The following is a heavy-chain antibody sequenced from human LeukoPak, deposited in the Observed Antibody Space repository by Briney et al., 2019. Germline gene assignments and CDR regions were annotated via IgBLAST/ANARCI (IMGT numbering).Heavy chain of an antibody. CDR1: GGSFSGYY. D-gene: IGHD3-10*01. CDR3: ARGKGIGTMVRGVRNRGMDV. V-gene: IGHV4-34*01. Sequence: SETLSLTCAVYGGSFSGYYWSWIRQPPGKGLEWIGEINHSGSTNYNPSLKSRVTISVDTSKNQFSLKLRSVTAADTAVYYCARGKGIGTMVRGVRNRGMDVWGQGTTVTVSS. CDR2: INHSGST. J-gene: IGHJ6*02.